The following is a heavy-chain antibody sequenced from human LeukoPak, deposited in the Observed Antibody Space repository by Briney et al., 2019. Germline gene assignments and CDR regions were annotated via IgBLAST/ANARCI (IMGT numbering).Heavy chain of an antibody. D-gene: IGHD1-1*01. Sequence: GGSPRLSCAASGFTFSSYAMSWVRQAPGKGLEWVSVLSGRGRNTNYADSVKGRFTISRDNSKNTLFLQMNSLRADDTAVYYCAKSIMGTTGLLDSWGQGTLVTVSS. CDR2: LSGRGRNT. CDR3: AKSIMGTTGLLDS. J-gene: IGHJ4*02. CDR1: GFTFSSYA. V-gene: IGHV3-23*01.